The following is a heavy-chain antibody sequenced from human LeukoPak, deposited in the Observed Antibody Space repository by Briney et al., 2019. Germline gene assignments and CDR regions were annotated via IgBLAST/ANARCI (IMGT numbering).Heavy chain of an antibody. CDR1: GFTFDDYA. J-gene: IGHJ4*02. V-gene: IGHV3-9*01. CDR2: ITWNSRRI. Sequence: GGSLRLSCAASGFTFDDYAVHWVRQAPGKGLEWVSGITWNSRRIGYADSVKGRFIISRDNAKNSLYLQMNSLRTEDTALYYCAKGGTALNFHMDVWGQGTLVTVSS. D-gene: IGHD1-1*01. CDR3: AKGGTALNFHMDV.